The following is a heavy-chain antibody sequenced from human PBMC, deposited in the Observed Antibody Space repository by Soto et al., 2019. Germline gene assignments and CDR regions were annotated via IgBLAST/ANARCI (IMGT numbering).Heavy chain of an antibody. CDR1: GFTFSSYW. V-gene: IGHV3-7*03. CDR2: IKQDGSEK. D-gene: IGHD3-22*01. J-gene: IGHJ5*02. CDR3: ATECDDAYDRSGYYPNWFDT. Sequence: GGSLRLSCAASGFTFSSYWMSWVRQAPGKGLEWVANIKQDGSEKYYVDSVKGRFTISRDNAKNSLYLQMNSLRAEDTAVYYCATECDDAYDRSGYYPNWFDTWGQGTLVTVSS.